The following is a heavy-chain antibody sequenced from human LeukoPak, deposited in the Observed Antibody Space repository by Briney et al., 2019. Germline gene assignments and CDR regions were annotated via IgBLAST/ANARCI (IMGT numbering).Heavy chain of an antibody. V-gene: IGHV3-23*01. CDR1: GFTFSNYA. J-gene: IGHJ4*02. CDR3: TTWVGAHFDF. D-gene: IGHD1-26*01. CDR2: IDGPTFRT. Sequence: GGSLRLSCAGSGFTFSNYAMHWVRQAPGKGLEWVSTIDGPTFRTHYADSVMGRFTTSRDNSKNTLYLQMNSLRAEDTAVYFCTTWVGAHFDFWGQGTLVTVSS.